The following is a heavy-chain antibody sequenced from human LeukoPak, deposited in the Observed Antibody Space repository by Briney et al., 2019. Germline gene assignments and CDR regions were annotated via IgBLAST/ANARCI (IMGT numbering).Heavy chain of an antibody. CDR3: ATSGIMITFGGVIAPGAFDY. J-gene: IGHJ4*02. V-gene: IGHV3-30*02. CDR2: IRYDGSNK. CDR1: GFTFSSYS. Sequence: GGSLRLSCAASGFTFSSYSMNWVRQAPGKGLEWVAFIRYDGSNKYYADSVKGRFTISRDNSKNTLYLQMNSLRAEGTAVYYCATSGIMITFGGVIAPGAFDYWGQGTLVTVSS. D-gene: IGHD3-16*02.